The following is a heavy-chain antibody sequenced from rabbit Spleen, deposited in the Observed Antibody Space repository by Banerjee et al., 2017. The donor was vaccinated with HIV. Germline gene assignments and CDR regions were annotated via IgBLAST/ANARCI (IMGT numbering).Heavy chain of an antibody. J-gene: IGHJ4*01. CDR3: ARGGYIGGYVGYAYPYFNL. CDR2: IYVGSSGST. CDR1: GFDFSSSDY. V-gene: IGHV1S45*01. Sequence: QEQLVESGGGLVQPGGSLKLSCKASGFDFSSSDYICWVRQAPGKGLEWIACIYVGSSGSTYYASWAKGRFTISKTSSTTVTLQMTSLTAADTATYFCARGGYIGGYVGYAYPYFNLWGQGTLVTVS. D-gene: IGHD6-1*01.